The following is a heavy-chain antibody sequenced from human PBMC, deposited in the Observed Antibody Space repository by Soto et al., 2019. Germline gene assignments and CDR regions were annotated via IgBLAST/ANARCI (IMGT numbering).Heavy chain of an antibody. CDR1: GGSISSSSYY. V-gene: IGHV4-39*01. CDR2: IYYSGST. J-gene: IGHJ6*02. Sequence: PSETLSLTCTVSGGSISSSSYYWGWIRQPPGKGLEWIGSIYYSGSTYYNPSLKSRVTISVDTSKNQFSLKLSSVTAADTAVYYCARGFSDQDVWGQGTTVTVSS. CDR3: ARGFSDQDV.